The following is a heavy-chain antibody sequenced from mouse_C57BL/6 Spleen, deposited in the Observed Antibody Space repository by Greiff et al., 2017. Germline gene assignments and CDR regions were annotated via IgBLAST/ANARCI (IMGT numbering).Heavy chain of an antibody. Sequence: DVQLQESGGGLVQPGGSMKLSCVASGFTFSNYWMNWVRQSPEKGLEWVAQIRLKSDNYATHYAESVKGRFTISRDDSKSSVYLQMNNLRAEDTGIYYCTVTTVYYYAMDYWGQGTSVTVSS. CDR1: GFTFSNYW. J-gene: IGHJ4*01. CDR2: IRLKSDNYAT. V-gene: IGHV6-3*01. D-gene: IGHD1-1*01. CDR3: TVTTVYYYAMDY.